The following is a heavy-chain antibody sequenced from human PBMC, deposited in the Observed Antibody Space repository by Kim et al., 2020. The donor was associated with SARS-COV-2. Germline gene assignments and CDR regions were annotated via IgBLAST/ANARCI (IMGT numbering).Heavy chain of an antibody. CDR3: ARERGGVLDF. CDR2: K. D-gene: IGHD2-8*01. J-gene: IGHJ3*01. Sequence: KHCVDSVKGRLNRSRDNAQNSLSLKMNSLRAEDTAVYYCARERGGVLDFWGQGTMVTVSS. V-gene: IGHV3-7*01.